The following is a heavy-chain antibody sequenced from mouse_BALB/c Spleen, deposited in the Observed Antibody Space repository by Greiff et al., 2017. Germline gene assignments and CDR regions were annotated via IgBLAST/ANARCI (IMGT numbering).Heavy chain of an antibody. CDR1: GYTFTSYW. CDR3: TTSPSYWYFDV. Sequence: QVQLQQPGAELVKPGASVKMSCKASGYTFTSYWMHWVKQRPGQGLEWIGTIDPSDSYTSYNQKFKGKATLTVDTSSSTAYMQLSSLTSEDSAVYYCTTSPSYWYFDVWGAGTTVTVSS. CDR2: IDPSDSYT. J-gene: IGHJ1*01. V-gene: IGHV1S127*01.